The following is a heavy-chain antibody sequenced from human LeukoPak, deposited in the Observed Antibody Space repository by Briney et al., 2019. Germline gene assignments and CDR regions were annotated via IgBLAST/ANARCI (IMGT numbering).Heavy chain of an antibody. J-gene: IGHJ4*02. CDR1: GFTFSSAA. CDR3: ARATYYYDSSGSKGPYYFDY. V-gene: IGHV3-23*01. CDR2: IGVGGGNA. D-gene: IGHD3-22*01. Sequence: GGSLRLSCAASGFTFSSAAMSWFRQAPGKGLEWVSFIGVGGGNANYAGSVKGRFTISRDDSQNTLYLQMNSLRAEDTAVYYCARATYYYDSSGSKGPYYFDYWGQGTLVTVSS.